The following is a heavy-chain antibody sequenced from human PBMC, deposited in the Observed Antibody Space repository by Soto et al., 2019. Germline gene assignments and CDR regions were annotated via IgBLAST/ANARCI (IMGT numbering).Heavy chain of an antibody. CDR3: AREGTYCSGGSGYPHCDY. CDR2: IWYDGSNK. Sequence: QVQLVESGGGVVQPGRSLRLSCAASGFTFSSYGMHWVRQAPGKGLEWVAVIWYDGSNKYYADSVKGRFTISRDNSKNTLYLQINCLRAEDTAVYYCAREGTYCSGGSGYPHCDYWGKGPLVTVSS. J-gene: IGHJ4*02. CDR1: GFTFSSYG. D-gene: IGHD2-15*01. V-gene: IGHV3-33*01.